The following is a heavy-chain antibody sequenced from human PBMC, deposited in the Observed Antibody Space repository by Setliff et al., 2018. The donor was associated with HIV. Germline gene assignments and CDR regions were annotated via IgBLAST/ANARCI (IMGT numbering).Heavy chain of an antibody. V-gene: IGHV4-31*03. J-gene: IGHJ4*02. CDR1: GGAINSGGYY. CDR3: ERHDYRDY. CDR2: THYSGRT. D-gene: IGHD4-4*01. Sequence: PSETLSLTCTVSGGAINSGGYYWSWIRQYPGRGLEWIGYTHYSGRTSYNPSLKSRVSISVDTSKNQFSLKLSPVTAADTAVYYCERHDYRDYWGQGTLVTVSS.